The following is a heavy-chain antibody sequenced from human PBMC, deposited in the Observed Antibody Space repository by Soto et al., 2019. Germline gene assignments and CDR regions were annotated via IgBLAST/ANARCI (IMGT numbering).Heavy chain of an antibody. J-gene: IGHJ3*02. CDR3: AKAFKSKGVISYKDAFDI. CDR2: ISWNSGSI. CDR1: GFTFDDYA. Sequence: GGSLRLSCAASGFTFDDYAMHWVRQAPGKGLEWVSGISWNSGSIGYAGFVKGRFTISRDNAKNSLYLKMNSLRVEDTALYYCAKAFKSKGVISYKDAFDIWGQGTMVTVSS. D-gene: IGHD3-10*01. V-gene: IGHV3-9*01.